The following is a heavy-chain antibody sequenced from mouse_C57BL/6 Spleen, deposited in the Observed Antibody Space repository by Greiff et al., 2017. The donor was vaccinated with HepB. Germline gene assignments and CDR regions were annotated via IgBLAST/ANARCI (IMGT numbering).Heavy chain of an antibody. J-gene: IGHJ4*01. V-gene: IGHV2-6-1*01. Sequence: VQVVESGPGLVAPSQSLSITCTVSGFSLTSYGVHWVRQPPGKGLEWLVVIWSDGSTTYNSALKSRLSISKDNSKSQVFLKMNSLQTDDTAMYYCARHRDYDYDYYAMDYWGQGTSVTVSS. CDR1: GFSLTSYG. CDR2: IWSDGST. D-gene: IGHD2-4*01. CDR3: ARHRDYDYDYYAMDY.